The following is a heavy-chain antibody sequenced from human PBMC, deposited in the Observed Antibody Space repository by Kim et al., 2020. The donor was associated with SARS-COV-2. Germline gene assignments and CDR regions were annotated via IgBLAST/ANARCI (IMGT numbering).Heavy chain of an antibody. CDR3: ARGDYDFWSGYPPPAYNWFDP. CDR2: IYYRGST. J-gene: IGHJ5*02. Sequence: SETLSLTCTVSGGSISSYYWSWIRQPPGKGLEWIGNIYYRGSTNYNPSLKSRVTISVDTSKNEFSLKVSSVTAADTAVYYCARGDYDFWSGYPPPAYNWFDPWGQGTLVTVSS. V-gene: IGHV4-59*01. CDR1: GGSISSYY. D-gene: IGHD3-3*01.